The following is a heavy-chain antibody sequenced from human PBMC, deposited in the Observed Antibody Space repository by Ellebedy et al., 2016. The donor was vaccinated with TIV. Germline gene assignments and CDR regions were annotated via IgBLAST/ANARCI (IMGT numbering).Heavy chain of an antibody. V-gene: IGHV3-74*01. D-gene: IGHD5-12*01. CDR3: ARDGDHHVDLDN. CDR2: IDSDGHTT. CDR1: GLTSSSYN. Sequence: GESLKISCAASGLTSSSYNMNWVRQAPGKGLEWVSRIDSDGHTTRYADLVEGRFTISRDNAKNTLYLQMNSLRAEDTALYYCARDGDHHVDLDNWGQGTLVTVSS. J-gene: IGHJ4*02.